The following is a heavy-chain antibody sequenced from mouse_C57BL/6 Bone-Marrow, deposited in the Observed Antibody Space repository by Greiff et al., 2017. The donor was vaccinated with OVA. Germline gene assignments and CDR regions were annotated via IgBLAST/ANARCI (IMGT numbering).Heavy chain of an antibody. CDR1: GYTFTDYE. CDR3: TRNNYDGYFAWFAY. J-gene: IGHJ3*01. V-gene: IGHV1-15*01. Sequence: QVQLQQSGAELVRPGASVTLSCKASGYTFTDYEMHWVKQTPVHGLEWIGAIDPETGGPAYNQKFKGKAILTADKSSSTAYMELRSLTSEDSAVYYCTRNNYDGYFAWFAYWGQGTLVTVSA. CDR2: IDPETGGP. D-gene: IGHD2-3*01.